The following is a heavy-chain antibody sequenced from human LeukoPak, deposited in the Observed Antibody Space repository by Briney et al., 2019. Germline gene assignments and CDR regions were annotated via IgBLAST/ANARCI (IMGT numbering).Heavy chain of an antibody. D-gene: IGHD2-15*01. CDR2: IDPSDSYT. V-gene: IGHV5-10-1*01. Sequence: GESLKISCKGSGYSFTSYWIGWVRQMPGKGLEWMGRIDPSDSYTNYSPSFQGHVTISADKSISTAYLQWSSLKASDTTMYYCARHAPDIYCSGGSCYSPFFDYWGQGTLVTVSS. CDR1: GYSFTSYW. J-gene: IGHJ4*02. CDR3: ARHAPDIYCSGGSCYSPFFDY.